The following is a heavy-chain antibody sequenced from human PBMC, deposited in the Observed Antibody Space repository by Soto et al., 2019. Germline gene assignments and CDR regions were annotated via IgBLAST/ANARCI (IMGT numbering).Heavy chain of an antibody. CDR3: AGNRDIVVVPAAPGAWFDP. CDR1: GYSFTSYW. CDR2: IDPSDSYT. V-gene: IGHV5-10-1*01. D-gene: IGHD2-2*01. J-gene: IGHJ5*02. Sequence: GESLKISCKGSGYSFTSYWISWVRQMPGKGLEWMGRIDPSDSYTNYSPSFQGHVTISADKSISTAYLQWSSLKASDTAMYYCAGNRDIVVVPAAPGAWFDPWGQGTLVTVSS.